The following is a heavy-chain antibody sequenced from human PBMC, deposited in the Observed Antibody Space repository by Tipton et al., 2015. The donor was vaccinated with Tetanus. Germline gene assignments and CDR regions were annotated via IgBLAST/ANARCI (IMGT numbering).Heavy chain of an antibody. CDR3: AKDYSSSSWTWSRRYFDL. Sequence: SLRLSCAASGFTFTRYAMHWVRQAPGKGLEWVAVITFDGGTKYYADSVKGRFTISRDSSESTLYLQMNSLRPEDTAVYFCAKDYSSSSWTWSRRYFDLWGRGTLVAVSS. J-gene: IGHJ2*01. D-gene: IGHD6-6*01. CDR2: ITFDGGTK. CDR1: GFTFTRYA. V-gene: IGHV3-30-3*01.